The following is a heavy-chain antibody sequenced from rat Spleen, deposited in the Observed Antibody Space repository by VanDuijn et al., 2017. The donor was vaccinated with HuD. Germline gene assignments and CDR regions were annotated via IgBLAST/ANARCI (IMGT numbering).Heavy chain of an antibody. CDR1: EFSLTGNN. V-gene: IGHV2-63*01. CDR3: TRSLYSGPLLEH. Sequence: QVQLKESGPGLVQPSQTLSLTCTVSEFSLTGNNIHWVRQAPGKGLEWMGRMRYDGDTAYNSVLKSRLRISRDTSKNQVFLKMGSLQADVTAIYYCTRSLYSGPLLEHWGQGGMVTVSS. CDR2: MRYDGDT. J-gene: IGHJ2*01. D-gene: IGHD1-2*01.